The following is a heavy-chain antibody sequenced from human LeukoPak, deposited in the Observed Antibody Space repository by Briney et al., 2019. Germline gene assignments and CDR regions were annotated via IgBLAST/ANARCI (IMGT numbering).Heavy chain of an antibody. CDR3: ARQGLRYFDWLSPFDY. CDR2: IYYSGST. CDR1: GGSISSYY. D-gene: IGHD3-9*01. Sequence: PSETLSLTCTVSGGSISSYYWSWIRQPPGKGLEWIGYIYYSGSTNYNPSLKSRVTISVDTSKNQFSLKLSSVTAADTAVYYCARQGLRYFDWLSPFDYWGQGTLVTVSS. V-gene: IGHV4-59*08. J-gene: IGHJ4*02.